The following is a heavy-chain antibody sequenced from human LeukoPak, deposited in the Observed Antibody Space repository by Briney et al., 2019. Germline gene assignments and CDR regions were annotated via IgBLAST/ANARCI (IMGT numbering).Heavy chain of an antibody. D-gene: IGHD2-21*02. Sequence: GASVKVSCKASGYTFTGYYMHWVRQAPGQGLEWMGWINPDSGVTKYAQKFQGRVTMTRDTSISTGYMELSRLKSDDTAVYYCATPHQLRLYYFEHWGQGTLVTVSS. CDR2: INPDSGVT. J-gene: IGHJ4*02. CDR3: ATPHQLRLYYFEH. V-gene: IGHV1-2*02. CDR1: GYTFTGYY.